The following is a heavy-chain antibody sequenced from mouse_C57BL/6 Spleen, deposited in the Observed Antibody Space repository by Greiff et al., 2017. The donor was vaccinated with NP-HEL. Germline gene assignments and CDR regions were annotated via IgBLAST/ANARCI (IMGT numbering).Heavy chain of an antibody. CDR3: ARDDSPLRFAY. V-gene: IGHV1-80*01. D-gene: IGHD2-4*01. CDR1: GYAFSSYW. CDR2: IYPGDGDT. J-gene: IGHJ3*01. Sequence: VQLQQSGAELVKPGASVKISCKASGYAFSSYWMNWVKQRPGKGLEWIGQIYPGDGDTNYNGKFKGKATLTADKSSSTAYMQLSSLTSEDSAFYFCARDDSPLRFAYWGQGTLVTVSA.